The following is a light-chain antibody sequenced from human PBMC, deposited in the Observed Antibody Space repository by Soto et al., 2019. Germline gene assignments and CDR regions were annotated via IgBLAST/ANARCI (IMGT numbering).Light chain of an antibody. Sequence: QSALTQPASVSGSPGQSIAISCTGTSSDVGGYNFVSWYQQHPGKAPKLMIYGVTNRPSGVCDRFSGSKSGNTASLTISGLQAEDEADYYCSSYTGSTTWVFGGGTKLTVL. CDR2: GVT. V-gene: IGLV2-14*01. CDR3: SSYTGSTTWV. J-gene: IGLJ3*02. CDR1: SSDVGGYNF.